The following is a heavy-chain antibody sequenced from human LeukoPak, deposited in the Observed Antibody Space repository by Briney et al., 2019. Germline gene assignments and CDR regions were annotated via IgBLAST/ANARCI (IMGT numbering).Heavy chain of an antibody. D-gene: IGHD3-10*01. Sequence: SSETMSLTCTVSGVSISGYYWSWIRQPAGEGLEWIGRIYTSGSTNYNPSLKSRVTMSVDTSKNQFSLKLSSVTAADTAVYYCARDPIPYYYGSGTPNWGQGTLVTVSS. CDR1: GVSISGYY. J-gene: IGHJ4*02. CDR3: ARDPIPYYYGSGTPN. V-gene: IGHV4-4*07. CDR2: IYTSGST.